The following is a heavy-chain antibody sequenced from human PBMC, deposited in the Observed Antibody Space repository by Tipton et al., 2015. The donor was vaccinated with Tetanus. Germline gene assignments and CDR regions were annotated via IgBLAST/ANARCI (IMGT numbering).Heavy chain of an antibody. J-gene: IGHJ4*02. CDR2: IYDSGDT. V-gene: IGHV4-4*07. D-gene: IGHD1-1*01. Sequence: TLSLTCTVSGGSISGFSWSWVRQSAGKGLEWIGRIYDSGDTNYNPSLKSRVTMSLDTSKSQFSLKLRSVAAADTALYYCARHYNYPSIFDFWGQGALVTVSS. CDR1: GGSISGFS. CDR3: ARHYNYPSIFDF.